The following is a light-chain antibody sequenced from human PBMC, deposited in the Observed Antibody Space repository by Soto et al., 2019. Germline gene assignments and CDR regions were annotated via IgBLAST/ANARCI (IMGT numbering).Light chain of an antibody. V-gene: IGKV3-15*01. J-gene: IGKJ4*01. Sequence: EIVMTQSPATLSVSPGETATLSCRASQSVSFHLAWYQQKPGQGPRLLIYGAFTRATGIPARFSGSGSGTDFSLSISSRQSADFAVYYWQQDKSWPPLTFGGGTKVEIK. CDR3: QQDKSWPPLT. CDR2: GAF. CDR1: QSVSFH.